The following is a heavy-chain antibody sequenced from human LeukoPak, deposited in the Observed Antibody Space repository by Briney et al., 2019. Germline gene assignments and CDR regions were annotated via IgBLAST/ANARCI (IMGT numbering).Heavy chain of an antibody. J-gene: IGHJ3*02. CDR1: GGSFSGYY. CDR3: ARDSSGYYYVNAFDI. CDR2: INHSGST. Sequence: SETLSLTCAVYGGSFSGYYWSWIRQPPGKGLEWIGEINHSGSTYYNPSLKSRVTISVDTSKNQFSLKLSSVTAADTAVYYCARDSSGYYYVNAFDIWGQGTMVTVSS. D-gene: IGHD3-22*01. V-gene: IGHV4-34*01.